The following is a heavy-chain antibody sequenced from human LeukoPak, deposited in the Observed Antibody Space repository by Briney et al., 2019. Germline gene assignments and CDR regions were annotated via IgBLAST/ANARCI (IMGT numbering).Heavy chain of an antibody. J-gene: IGHJ3*02. CDR2: IIPIFGTA. Sequence: SVKVSCKASGGTFSSYAISWVRQAPGQGLGWMGRIIPIFGTANYAQKFQGRVTITTDESTTTAYMELSSLRSEDTAVYYCARERDGGEAFDIWGQGTMVTVSS. CDR1: GGTFSSYA. D-gene: IGHD2-15*01. CDR3: ARERDGGEAFDI. V-gene: IGHV1-69*05.